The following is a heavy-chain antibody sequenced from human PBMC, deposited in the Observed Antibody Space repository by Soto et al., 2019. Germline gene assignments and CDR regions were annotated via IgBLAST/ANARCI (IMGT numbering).Heavy chain of an antibody. D-gene: IGHD6-19*01. CDR1: GFTFSSYG. J-gene: IGHJ4*02. V-gene: IGHV3-30*18. Sequence: GGSLRLSCAASGFTFSSYGMHWVRQAPGKGLEWVAVISYDGSNKYYADSVKGRFTISRDNSKNTLYLQMNSLRAEDTAVYYCAKEDSSGWHDYWGQGTLVTVSS. CDR2: ISYDGSNK. CDR3: AKEDSSGWHDY.